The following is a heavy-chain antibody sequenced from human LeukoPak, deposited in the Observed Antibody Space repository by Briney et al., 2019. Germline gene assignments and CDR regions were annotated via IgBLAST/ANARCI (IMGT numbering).Heavy chain of an antibody. D-gene: IGHD6-13*01. CDR2: VYYTGST. CDR1: GGSISSYY. CDR3: ARISSSNWYSERGAFDV. J-gene: IGHJ3*01. Sequence: SETLSLTCTVSGGSISSYYWSGVRQPPGKGLEWMGFVYYTGSTNYSPSLKSRVTISVDTSKNQFSLKLRSVTAADTAVYYCARISSSNWYSERGAFDVWGQGTMVTVSS. V-gene: IGHV4-59*01.